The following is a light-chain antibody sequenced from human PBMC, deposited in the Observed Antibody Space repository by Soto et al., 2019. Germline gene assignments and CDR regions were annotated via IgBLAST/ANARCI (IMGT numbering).Light chain of an antibody. CDR1: QGVSKY. CDR2: DAS. J-gene: IGKJ4*01. CDR3: QQRNSWPLT. Sequence: EIVLTQSPATLSLSPGERATLSCRASQGVSKYLAWYQQKPGQAPRLLIYDASNRATGIPARFSGSGSGTDFTLTVSSLEPEDFAVYYCQQRNSWPLTFGGGTKVDIK. V-gene: IGKV3-11*01.